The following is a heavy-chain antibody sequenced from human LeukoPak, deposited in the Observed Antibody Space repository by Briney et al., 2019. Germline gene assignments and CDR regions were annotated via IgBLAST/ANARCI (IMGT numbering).Heavy chain of an antibody. Sequence: PAGSLRLSCAASGFTFSSYGMHWVRQAPGKGLEWVAFIRYDGSNKYYADSVKGRITLSRDNSQNTLYLQMNSLRAEATAVYYCARGLGISGFYWGQGALVTVSS. J-gene: IGHJ4*02. CDR3: ARGLGISGFY. CDR1: GFTFSSYG. CDR2: IRYDGSNK. D-gene: IGHD3-22*01. V-gene: IGHV3-30*02.